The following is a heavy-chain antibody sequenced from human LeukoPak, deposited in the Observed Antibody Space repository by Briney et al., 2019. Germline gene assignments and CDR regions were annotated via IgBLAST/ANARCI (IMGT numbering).Heavy chain of an antibody. CDR3: AKDLYGPGTFFDY. V-gene: IGHV3-23*01. J-gene: IGHJ4*02. CDR2: ISGSGGST. D-gene: IGHD3-10*01. Sequence: QAGGSLRLSCAASGFTFSSYAMSWVRQAPGKGLEWVSAISGSGGSTYYADSVKGRFTISRDNSQNSLYLQMNSLRSEDTAIYFCAKDLYGPGTFFDYWGQGTLVTVSS. CDR1: GFTFSSYA.